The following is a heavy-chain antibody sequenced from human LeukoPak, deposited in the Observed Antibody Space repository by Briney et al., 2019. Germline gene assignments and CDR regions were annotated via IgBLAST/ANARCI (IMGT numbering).Heavy chain of an antibody. CDR3: AKGLRDGSNKYFDS. Sequence: GGSLRLSCAASGFTFSTYAMHWVRQAPGEGLEWVAFIGSDGTNKHYGDAVKGRFTISRDNSKNTLYLQMNSLRPGDTAVYYCAKGLRDGSNKYFDSWGQGTLVTVSS. D-gene: IGHD5-24*01. CDR2: IGSDGTNK. J-gene: IGHJ4*02. V-gene: IGHV3-30*02. CDR1: GFTFSTYA.